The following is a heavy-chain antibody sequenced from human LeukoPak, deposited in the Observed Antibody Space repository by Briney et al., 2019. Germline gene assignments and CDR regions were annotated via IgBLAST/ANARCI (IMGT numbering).Heavy chain of an antibody. V-gene: IGHV3-30*02. CDR3: AKDRREVTGTAGAMDV. J-gene: IGHJ6*03. Sequence: GGSLRLSCAASGFTFSSYGMNWVRQAPGKGLEWVAFIRYDGSNKYYADSVKGRFTISRDNSKNTLYLQMNSLRAEDTAVYYCAKDRREVTGTAGAMDVWGKGTTVTVSS. D-gene: IGHD1-7*01. CDR1: GFTFSSYG. CDR2: IRYDGSNK.